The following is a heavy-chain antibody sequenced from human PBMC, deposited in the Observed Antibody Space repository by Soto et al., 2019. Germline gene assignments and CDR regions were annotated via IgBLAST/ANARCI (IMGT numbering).Heavy chain of an antibody. J-gene: IGHJ6*02. D-gene: IGHD6-13*01. CDR1: GFTFSSYS. V-gene: IGHV3-21*01. Sequence: PGGSLRLSCAASGFTFSSYSTNWVRQAPGKWLEWVSSISSSSSYIYYADSVKGRFTISRDNAKNSLYLQMNSLRAEDTAVYYSGRGEPIVATYYYYGMDVWGQGXTVTVSS. CDR3: GRGEPIVATYYYYGMDV. CDR2: ISSSSSYI.